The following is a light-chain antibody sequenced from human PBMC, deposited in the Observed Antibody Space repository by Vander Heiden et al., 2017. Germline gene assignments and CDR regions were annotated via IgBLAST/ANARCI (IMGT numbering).Light chain of an antibody. Sequence: EPVLTQSPRTLSLSPGERATLSCRASQSVSSSYLAWSQQKPGQAPRLLIYGASSKATGIPDRCSGSGSGTDFTLTISRLEPEDFAVYYCQQYGSSRLTFGGGTKVEIK. V-gene: IGKV3-20*01. CDR3: QQYGSSRLT. J-gene: IGKJ4*01. CDR1: QSVSSSY. CDR2: GAS.